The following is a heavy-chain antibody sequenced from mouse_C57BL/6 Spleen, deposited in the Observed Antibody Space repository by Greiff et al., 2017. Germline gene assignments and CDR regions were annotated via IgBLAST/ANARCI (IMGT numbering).Heavy chain of an antibody. CDR2: IHPNSGST. V-gene: IGHV1-64*01. CDR1: GYTFTSYW. D-gene: IGHD1-1*01. CDR3: ARDYGSSYDAMDY. J-gene: IGHJ4*01. Sequence: VQLQQPGAELVKPGASVKLSCKASGYTFTSYWMHWVKQRPGQGLEWIGMIHPNSGSTNYNEKFKSKATLTADKSSSTAYMQLSSLTSEDSAVYYCARDYGSSYDAMDYWGQGTSVTVSS.